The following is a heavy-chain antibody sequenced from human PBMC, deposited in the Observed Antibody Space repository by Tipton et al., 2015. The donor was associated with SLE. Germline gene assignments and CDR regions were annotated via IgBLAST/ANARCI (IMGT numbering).Heavy chain of an antibody. J-gene: IGHJ6*02. CDR1: GYTFTDYY. V-gene: IGHV1-2*06. Sequence: QVQLVQSGAEVKTPGASVKVSCKASGYTFTDYYMNWVRQAPGQGLEWMGRINPNSGGTNYAQKFQGRVTMTRDTSISTAYMELSRLRSDDTAVYYCARPYSGSYYYYYYGMDVWGQGTTVTVSS. CDR3: ARPYSGSYYYYYYGMDV. CDR2: INPNSGGT. D-gene: IGHD1-26*01.